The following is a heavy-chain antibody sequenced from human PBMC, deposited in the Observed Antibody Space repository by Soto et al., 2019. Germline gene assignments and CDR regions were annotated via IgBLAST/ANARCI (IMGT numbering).Heavy chain of an antibody. D-gene: IGHD3-10*01. Sequence: SETLSLTCAVSSASISSRKWCTCWSPTPGKGLEWIGEIYHSGSINHNPSLKSRVTMSLDKSKNQFSLKMTPVTAADTAVYYCASKFGELLADAFDIWGQGTVVTVSS. CDR2: IYHSGSI. CDR3: ASKFGELLADAFDI. J-gene: IGHJ3*02. V-gene: IGHV4-4*02. CDR1: SASISSRKW.